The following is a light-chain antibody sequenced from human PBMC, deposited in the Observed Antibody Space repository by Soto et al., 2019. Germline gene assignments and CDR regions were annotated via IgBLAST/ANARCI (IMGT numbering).Light chain of an antibody. V-gene: IGKV3-11*01. CDR1: QSVSDY. CDR2: DAS. CDR3: QQRVNWPPT. Sequence: EVVLTQSPASLSLSPGDRATLSCRADQSVSDYLAWYQQKPGQPPRLLFFDASSRATGVPHRFSAGWSGTDFTLIISSLQPEDFAVYYCQQRVNWPPTFGGGTKVEI. J-gene: IGKJ4*01.